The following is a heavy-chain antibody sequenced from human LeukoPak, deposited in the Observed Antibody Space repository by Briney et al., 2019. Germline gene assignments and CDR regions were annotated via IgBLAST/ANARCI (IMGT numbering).Heavy chain of an antibody. J-gene: IGHJ6*02. CDR3: ARDRGIVATRNYYYYYGMDV. V-gene: IGHV1-18*01. CDR1: GYTLSSYG. Sequence: GPVKGSCQASGYTLSSYGISWVRQAPGRGGGWMGWINALNGNTNYAQKLQGRVTMTTDTPTSTAYMELRSLRSDDTAVYYCARDRGIVATRNYYYYYGMDVWGQGTTVTVSS. CDR2: INALNGNT. D-gene: IGHD5-12*01.